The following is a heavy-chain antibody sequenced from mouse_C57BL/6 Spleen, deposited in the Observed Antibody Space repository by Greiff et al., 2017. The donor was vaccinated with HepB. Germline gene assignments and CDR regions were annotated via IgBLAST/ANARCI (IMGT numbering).Heavy chain of an antibody. D-gene: IGHD2-1*01. CDR1: GFTFSDYY. CDR3: ARIYYGNYGGAMDY. Sequence: EVQRVESGGGLVQPGGSLKLSCSASGFTFSDYYMYWVRQTPEKRLEWVAYISNGGGSTYYPDTVKGRFTISRDNAKNTLYLQMSRLKSEDTAMYYCARIYYGNYGGAMDYWGQGTSVTVSS. J-gene: IGHJ4*01. CDR2: ISNGGGST. V-gene: IGHV5-12*01.